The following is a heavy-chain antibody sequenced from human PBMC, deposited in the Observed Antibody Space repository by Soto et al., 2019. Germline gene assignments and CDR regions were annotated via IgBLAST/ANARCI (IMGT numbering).Heavy chain of an antibody. V-gene: IGHV1-18*01. D-gene: IGHD3-3*01. CDR2: ISAYNGNT. CDR3: ARVRAPYYDFWSGPDY. CDR1: GYTFTSYG. J-gene: IGHJ4*02. Sequence: GASVKVSCKASGYTFTSYGISWVRQAPGQGLEWMGWISAYNGNTNYAQKLQGRVTMTTDTSTSTAYMELRSLRSDDTAVYYCARVRAPYYDFWSGPDYWGQGIPVTVSS.